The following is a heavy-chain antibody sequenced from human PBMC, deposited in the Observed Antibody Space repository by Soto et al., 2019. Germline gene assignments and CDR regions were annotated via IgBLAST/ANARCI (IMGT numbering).Heavy chain of an antibody. Sequence: SETLSLTCAVYGGSFSGYYWSWIRQPPGKGLEWIGEINHSGSTNYNPSLKSRVTISVDTSKNQFSLKLSSVTAADTAVYYCARELWRRSSSSYFDYWGQGTLVTVSS. CDR1: GGSFSGYY. CDR3: ARELWRRSSSSYFDY. CDR2: INHSGST. D-gene: IGHD6-6*01. J-gene: IGHJ4*02. V-gene: IGHV4-34*01.